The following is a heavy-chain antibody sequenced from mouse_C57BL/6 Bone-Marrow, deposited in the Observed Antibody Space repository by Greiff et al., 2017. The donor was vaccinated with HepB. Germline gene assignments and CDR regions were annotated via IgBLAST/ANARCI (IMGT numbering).Heavy chain of an antibody. CDR3: ARKGDYYGSSYWYFDG. V-gene: IGHV5-15*01. J-gene: IGHJ1*03. CDR2: ISNLAYSI. CDR1: GFTFSDYG. D-gene: IGHD1-1*01. Sequence: EVQLVESGGGLVQPGGSLKLSCAASGFTFSDYGMAWVRQAPRKGPEWVAFISNLAYSIYYADTVTGRFTISSENAKNTLYLEMSSLRSEDTAMYYCARKGDYYGSSYWYFDGWGTGTTVTVSS.